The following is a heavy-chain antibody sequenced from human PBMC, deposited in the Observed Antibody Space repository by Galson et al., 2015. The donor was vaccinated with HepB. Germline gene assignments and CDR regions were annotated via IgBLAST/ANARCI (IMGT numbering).Heavy chain of an antibody. CDR1: GFTFSSYS. Sequence: SLRLSCAASGFTFSSYSMNWVRQAPGKGLEWVSSISSSSSYIYYADSVKGRFTISRDNAKNSLYLQMNSLRAEDTAVYYCASITPRPGYSSGWYGWEDYYYGMDVWGQGTTVTVSS. V-gene: IGHV3-21*01. CDR3: ASITPRPGYSSGWYGWEDYYYGMDV. CDR2: ISSSSSYI. J-gene: IGHJ6*02. D-gene: IGHD6-19*01.